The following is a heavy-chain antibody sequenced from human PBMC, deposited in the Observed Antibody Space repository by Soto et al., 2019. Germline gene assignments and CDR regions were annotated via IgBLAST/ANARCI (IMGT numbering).Heavy chain of an antibody. Sequence: SETLSLTCTVSGGSISSGDYYWSWIRQPPGKGLEWIGCIYYSGSTYYNPSLKSRVTISVDTSKNQFSLKLSSVTAADTAVYYCARHKVAGTAQDYYYGMDVWGQGTTVTVSS. V-gene: IGHV4-39*01. D-gene: IGHD6-19*01. CDR3: ARHKVAGTAQDYYYGMDV. J-gene: IGHJ6*02. CDR1: GGSISSGDYY. CDR2: IYYSGST.